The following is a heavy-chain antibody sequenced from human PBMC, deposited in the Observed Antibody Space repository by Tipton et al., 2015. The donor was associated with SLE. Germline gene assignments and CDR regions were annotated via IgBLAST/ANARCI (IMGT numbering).Heavy chain of an antibody. Sequence: TLSLTCAVYGGSFSGYYWSWVRQPPGKGLEWIGEINHRGSTNYNPSLKSRVTIEIDTSKNQFSLKVTSVTAADTSVYYCARHPYVAVAGGFDFWGQGTLVTVSS. CDR1: GGSFSGYY. V-gene: IGHV4-34*01. D-gene: IGHD6-19*01. CDR2: INHRGST. CDR3: ARHPYVAVAGGFDF. J-gene: IGHJ4*02.